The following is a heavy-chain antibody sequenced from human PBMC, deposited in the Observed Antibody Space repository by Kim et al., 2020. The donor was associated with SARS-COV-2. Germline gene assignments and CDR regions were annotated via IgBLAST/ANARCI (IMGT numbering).Heavy chain of an antibody. D-gene: IGHD3-10*01. Sequence: ASVKVSCKASGYTFTSYDINWVRQATGQGLEWMGWMNPNSGNTGYAQKFQGRVTMTRNTSISTAYMELSSLRSEDTAVYYCARAHLIFYGSGSYYTSYYYYYGMDVWGQGTTVTVSS. V-gene: IGHV1-8*02. CDR1: GYTFTSYD. CDR2: MNPNSGNT. J-gene: IGHJ6*02. CDR3: ARAHLIFYGSGSYYTSYYYYYGMDV.